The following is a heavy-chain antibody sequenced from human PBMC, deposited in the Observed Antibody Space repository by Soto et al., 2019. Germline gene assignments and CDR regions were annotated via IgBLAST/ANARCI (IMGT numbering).Heavy chain of an antibody. D-gene: IGHD3-22*01. CDR2: IIPIFGTA. Sequence: SVKVSCKASGGTFSSYAISWVRQAPGQGLEWMGGIIPIFGTANYAQKFQGRVTITADESTSTAYMELSSLRSEDTAVYYCARAGPNYYDSSGYYPGFDYWGQGTLVTVSS. CDR1: GGTFSSYA. V-gene: IGHV1-69*13. CDR3: ARAGPNYYDSSGYYPGFDY. J-gene: IGHJ4*02.